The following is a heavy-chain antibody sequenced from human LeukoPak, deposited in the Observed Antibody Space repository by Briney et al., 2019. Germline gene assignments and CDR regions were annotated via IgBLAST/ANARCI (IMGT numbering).Heavy chain of an antibody. Sequence: GGSLRLSCAASGFTFGDYYMNWIRQAPGKGLEWVSYISNSGTAKYYADSMKGRFTISRDNAKNSLYLQMNTLRAEDTAVYYCARKQATVPGDYWGQGTLVTVSS. CDR3: ARKQATVPGDY. CDR1: GFTFGDYY. V-gene: IGHV3-11*01. CDR2: ISNSGTAK. D-gene: IGHD1-1*01. J-gene: IGHJ4*02.